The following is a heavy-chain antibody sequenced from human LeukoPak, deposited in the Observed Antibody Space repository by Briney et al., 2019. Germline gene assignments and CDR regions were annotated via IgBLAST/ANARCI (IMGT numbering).Heavy chain of an antibody. CDR1: GFTFSSYA. J-gene: IGHJ5*02. V-gene: IGHV3-23*01. CDR3: ARWSSDWENNYFDP. CDR2: ISGSGGST. D-gene: IGHD6-19*01. Sequence: GGSLRLSCAASGFTFSSYAMSWVRQAPGKGLEWVSAISGSGGSTYYADSVKGRFTISRDNSKNTLYLQMNSLRAEDTAVYYCARWSSDWENNYFDPWGQGILVTVSS.